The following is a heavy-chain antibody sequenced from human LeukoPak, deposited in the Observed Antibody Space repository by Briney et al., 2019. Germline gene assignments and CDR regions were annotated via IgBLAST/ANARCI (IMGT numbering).Heavy chain of an antibody. CDR1: GGFFSTYV. CDR2: IIPIFGTA. J-gene: IGHJ4*02. V-gene: IGHV1-69*13. D-gene: IGHD2-2*01. CDR3: ARAGYCSSTSCYGGAFDY. Sequence: SVKVSCKASGGFFSTYVISWVRQAPGQGLEWMGGIIPIFGTANYAQKFQGRVTITADESTSTAYMELSSLRSEDTAVYYCARAGYCSSTSCYGGAFDYWGQGTLVTVSS.